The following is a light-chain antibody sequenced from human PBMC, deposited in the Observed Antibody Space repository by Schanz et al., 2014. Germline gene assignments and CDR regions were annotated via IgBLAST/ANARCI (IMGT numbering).Light chain of an antibody. CDR2: EVS. CDR1: SSDVGGYNY. J-gene: IGLJ2*01. V-gene: IGLV2-8*01. CDR3: SSYAGRNNVVV. Sequence: QSALTQPPSASGSPGQSVTISCTGTSSDVGGYNYVSWYQQHPGKAPKLMTYEVSKRPSGVPDRFSGSKSGNTASLTISGLQAEDEAEYYCSSYAGRNNVVVFGGGTKLTVL.